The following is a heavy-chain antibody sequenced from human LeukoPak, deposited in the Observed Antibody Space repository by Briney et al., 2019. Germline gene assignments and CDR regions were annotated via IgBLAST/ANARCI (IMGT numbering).Heavy chain of an antibody. D-gene: IGHD2-15*01. CDR1: GFTFSSYS. Sequence: GGSLRLSCAASGFTFSSYSMNWVRQAPGKGLEWVSSISGSSSYIYYADSVKGRFTISRDNAKDSLYLQMNSPRAEDTAVYYCARVYCSGGSCYIDYWGQRALVTVSS. CDR2: ISGSSSYI. CDR3: ARVYCSGGSCYIDY. V-gene: IGHV3-21*01. J-gene: IGHJ4*02.